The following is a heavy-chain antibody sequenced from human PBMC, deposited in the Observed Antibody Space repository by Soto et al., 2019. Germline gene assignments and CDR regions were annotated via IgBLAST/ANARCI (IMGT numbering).Heavy chain of an antibody. D-gene: IGHD2-21*01. V-gene: IGHV4-34*01. CDR3: AREGAYCGGDCYSKFFDY. J-gene: IGHJ4*02. Sequence: PSETLSLTCAVYGGSFSGYYWSWIRQPPGKGLEWIGEINHSGSTNYNPSLKSRVTISVDTSKNQFSLKLSSVTAADTAVYYCAREGAYCGGDCYSKFFDYWGQGTLVTVSS. CDR2: INHSGST. CDR1: GGSFSGYY.